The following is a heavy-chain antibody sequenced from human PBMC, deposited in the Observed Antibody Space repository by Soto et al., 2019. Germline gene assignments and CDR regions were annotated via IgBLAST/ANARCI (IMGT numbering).Heavy chain of an antibody. CDR1: GFAFNNYG. V-gene: IGHV3-21*01. CDR2: ISKSDYT. Sequence: GGSMRLCCTVSGFAFNNYGINWVRQATGTGLAWVSSISKSDYTYYSDSVKGRLAISRDNAKTSVSLQMNTLRVEDTAGNYWTREYMIIIPSVTDIWGPGTRLTVTT. D-gene: IGHD2-2*01. CDR3: TREYMIIIPSVTDI. J-gene: IGHJ4*02.